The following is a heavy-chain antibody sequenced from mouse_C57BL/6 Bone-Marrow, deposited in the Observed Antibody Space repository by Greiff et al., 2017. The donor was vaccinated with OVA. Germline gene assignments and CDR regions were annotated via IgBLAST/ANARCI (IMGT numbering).Heavy chain of an antibody. V-gene: IGHV1-64*01. CDR2: IHPNSGST. CDR3: ARSGTRGSYYFDY. J-gene: IGHJ2*01. CDR1: GYTFTSYW. D-gene: IGHD4-1*01. Sequence: QVQLQQPGAELVKPGASVKLSCKASGYTFTSYWMHWVKQRPGQGLEWIGMIHPNSGSTNYNEKFKSKATLTVDKSSSTAYMQLSSLTSEDSAVYYCARSGTRGSYYFDYWGQGTTLTVSS.